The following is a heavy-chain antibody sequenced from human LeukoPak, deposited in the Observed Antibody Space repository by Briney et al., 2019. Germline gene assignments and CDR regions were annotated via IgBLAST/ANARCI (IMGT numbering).Heavy chain of an antibody. D-gene: IGHD3-16*02. CDR2: SSPYNGKT. CDR3: ARGLLTFGGVIGGPQALEYFQH. Sequence: ASVKVSCKASGYTFSNYGINWVRQAPGQGLEWMGWSSPYNGKTNYAQKLQGRVTMTTDTSTSTAYMELRSLRSDDTAMYYCARGLLTFGGVIGGPQALEYFQHWGQGTLVTVSS. CDR1: GYTFSNYG. V-gene: IGHV1-18*01. J-gene: IGHJ1*01.